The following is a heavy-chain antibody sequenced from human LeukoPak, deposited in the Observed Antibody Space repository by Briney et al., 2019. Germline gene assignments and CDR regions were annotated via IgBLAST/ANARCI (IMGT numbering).Heavy chain of an antibody. CDR1: GGSITSYY. CDR3: ARLRGCSGGSCYHPNFDS. V-gene: IGHV4-59*08. D-gene: IGHD2-15*01. J-gene: IGHJ4*02. CDR2: IYYSGST. Sequence: PSETLSLTCTVSGGSITSYYWSWIRQPPGKGLEWIGYIYYSGSTNYNPSLKSRVTLSVDTSKNQSSLKLSSVTAADTAVYYCARLRGCSGGSCYHPNFDSWGQGTLVTVSS.